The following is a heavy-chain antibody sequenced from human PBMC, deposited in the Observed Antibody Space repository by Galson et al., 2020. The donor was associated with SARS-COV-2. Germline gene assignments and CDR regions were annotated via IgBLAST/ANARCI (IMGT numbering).Heavy chain of an antibody. CDR2: ISSSSSYT. J-gene: IGHJ1*01. CDR3: ARNGRDCSGGICYGAEYFQL. V-gene: IGHV3-11*06. CDR1: GFTFSDYF. Sequence: GESLKISCAASGFTFSDYFMSWIRQAPGKGLEWVSYISSSSSYTNYADSVKGRFTISRDNAKNSLYLQMNSLRAEDTAVYYCARNGRDCSGGICYGAEYFQLWGQGTLVTVSS. D-gene: IGHD2-15*01.